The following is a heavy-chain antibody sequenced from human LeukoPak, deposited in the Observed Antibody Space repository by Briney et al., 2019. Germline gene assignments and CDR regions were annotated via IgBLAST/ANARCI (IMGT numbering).Heavy chain of an antibody. CDR3: AGTLWFGELSGYYYGMDV. CDR1: GYSFTSYW. D-gene: IGHD3-10*01. J-gene: IGHJ6*02. V-gene: IGHV5-51*01. Sequence: GESLKISCRGSGYSFTSYWIGWVRQMPGKGLEWMGIIYPGDSDTRYSPSFQGQVTISADKSISTAYLQWSSLKASDTAMYYCAGTLWFGELSGYYYGMDVWGQGTTVTVSS. CDR2: IYPGDSDT.